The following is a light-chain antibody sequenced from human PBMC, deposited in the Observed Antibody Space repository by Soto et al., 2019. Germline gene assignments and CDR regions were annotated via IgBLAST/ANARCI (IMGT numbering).Light chain of an antibody. Sequence: QSVLTQPASVSGSPGQSITISCTRTSSDVGGYDYVSWYQHYPGKAPKLMIFEVNNRPSGVSIRFSGSKTGNTASLTISGLQAEDEADYYCSSFTSSITWVFGGGTKLTVL. V-gene: IGLV2-14*01. CDR3: SSFTSSITWV. CDR2: EVN. J-gene: IGLJ3*02. CDR1: SSDVGGYDY.